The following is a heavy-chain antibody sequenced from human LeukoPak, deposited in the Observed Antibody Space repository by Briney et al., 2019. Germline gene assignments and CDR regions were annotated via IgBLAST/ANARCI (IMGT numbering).Heavy chain of an antibody. CDR2: ISANNGNT. J-gene: IGHJ5*02. CDR1: GYNLGIFG. D-gene: IGHD2-2*01. Sequence: ASVKVSCKASGYNLGIFGISWVRQAPGQGLEWMGWISANNGNTNYAQNLQGRVTMTTDTSTSTAYMELRSLRSDDTAVYYCARVGVVVPAAWFDPWGQGTLVTVSS. CDR3: ARVGVVVPAAWFDP. V-gene: IGHV1-18*01.